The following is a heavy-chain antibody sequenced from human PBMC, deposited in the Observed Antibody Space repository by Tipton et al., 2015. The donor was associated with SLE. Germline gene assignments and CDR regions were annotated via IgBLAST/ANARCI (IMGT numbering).Heavy chain of an antibody. V-gene: IGHV1-3*01. CDR2: INAGNGNT. D-gene: IGHD2-15*01. J-gene: IGHJ4*02. Sequence: QLVQSGPEVKKPGASVRISCKAPGDTFTIYTVHWLRQAPGQGPEWMGYINAGNGNTIYSQKFQDRLTITRDTSATTLYMHLISLRSEDTAVYFCAKDSDLSWWAWDSWGQGTLVTVSS. CDR1: GDTFTIYT. CDR3: AKDSDLSWWAWDS.